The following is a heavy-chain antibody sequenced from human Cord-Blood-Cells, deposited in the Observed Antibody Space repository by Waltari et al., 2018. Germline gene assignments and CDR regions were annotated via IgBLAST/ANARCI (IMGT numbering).Heavy chain of an antibody. Sequence: QVQLVQSGAEVKKPGASVKVSCKASGYTFTGYYMHWVRQAPGQGLEWMGWINPNSGGTNYAQKFQGRVTMTRDTSISTAYMELSRRRADDTAVYYCARDGLGVVPAAIVTDWFDPWGQGTLVTVS. V-gene: IGHV1-2*02. D-gene: IGHD2-2*02. J-gene: IGHJ5*02. CDR1: GYTFTGYY. CDR3: ARDGLGVVPAAIVTDWFDP. CDR2: INPNSGGT.